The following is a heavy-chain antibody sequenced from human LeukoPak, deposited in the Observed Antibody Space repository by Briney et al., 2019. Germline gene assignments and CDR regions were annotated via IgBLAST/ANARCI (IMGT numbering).Heavy chain of an antibody. Sequence: GGSLRLSCAASRFTFSSYSMNWVRQAPGKGLEWVSYISSSSSTIYYADSVKGRFTISRDNAKNSLYLQMNSLRDEDTAVYYCARDRGYGDLSYYFDYWGQGTLVTVSS. D-gene: IGHD4-17*01. CDR1: RFTFSSYS. CDR2: ISSSSSTI. CDR3: ARDRGYGDLSYYFDY. V-gene: IGHV3-48*02. J-gene: IGHJ4*02.